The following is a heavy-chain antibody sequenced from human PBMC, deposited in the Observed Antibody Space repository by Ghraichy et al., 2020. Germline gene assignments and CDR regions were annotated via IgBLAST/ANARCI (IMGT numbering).Heavy chain of an antibody. D-gene: IGHD6-6*01. CDR1: GFTFSSYA. V-gene: IGHV3-23*01. CDR3: AKDSPPWAYSSSSRTFDY. Sequence: GGSLRLSCAASGFTFSSYAMSWVRQAPGKGLEWVSAISGSGGSTYYADSVKGRFTISRDNSKNTLYLQMNSLRAEDTAVYYCAKDSPPWAYSSSSRTFDYWGQGTLVTVSS. J-gene: IGHJ4*02. CDR2: ISGSGGST.